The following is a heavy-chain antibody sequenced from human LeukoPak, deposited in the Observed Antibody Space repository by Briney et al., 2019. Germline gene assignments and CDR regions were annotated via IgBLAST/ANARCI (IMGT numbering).Heavy chain of an antibody. CDR3: AREESWDDYSNAPGFDY. Sequence: QPGGSLRLSCAASGFTFRDYYMDWVRQAPGKGLVWVSRINSDGSSTSYADSVKGRFTISRDNAKNTLYLQMNSLRAEDTAVYYCAREESWDDYSNAPGFDYWGQGTLVTVSS. V-gene: IGHV3-74*01. D-gene: IGHD4-11*01. J-gene: IGHJ4*02. CDR2: INSDGSST. CDR1: GFTFRDYY.